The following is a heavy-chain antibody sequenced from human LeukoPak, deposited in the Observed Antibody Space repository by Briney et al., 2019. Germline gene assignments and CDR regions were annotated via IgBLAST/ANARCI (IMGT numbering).Heavy chain of an antibody. CDR1: GYTFTGYY. D-gene: IGHD2-21*01. V-gene: IGHV1-2*02. J-gene: IGHJ4*02. CDR2: INPNSGGT. CDR3: ARDLFWGESVFDY. Sequence: ASVKVSCKASGYTFTGYYMHWVRQAPGQGLEWMGWINPNSGGTNYAQKFQGRVTMTRDTSISTAYMELSRLRSDDTDVYYCARDLFWGESVFDYWGQGTLVTVSS.